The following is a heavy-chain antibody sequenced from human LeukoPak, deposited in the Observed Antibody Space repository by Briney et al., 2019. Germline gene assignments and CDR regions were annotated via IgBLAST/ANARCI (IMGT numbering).Heavy chain of an antibody. V-gene: IGHV4-61*02. Sequence: SETLSLTCTVSGGSISSGSYYWSWIRQPAGKGLEWIGRIYTSGSTNYNPSLKSRVTISVDTSKNQFSLKLSSVTAADTAVYYCATVGSGSYYTGYYYMDVWGKGTTVTVSS. CDR1: GGSISSGSYY. D-gene: IGHD3-10*01. CDR2: IYTSGST. CDR3: ATVGSGSYYTGYYYMDV. J-gene: IGHJ6*03.